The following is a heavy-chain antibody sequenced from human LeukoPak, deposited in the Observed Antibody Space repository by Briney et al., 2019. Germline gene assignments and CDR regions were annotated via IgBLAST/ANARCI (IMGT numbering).Heavy chain of an antibody. CDR1: GFTVSSNY. CDR2: IYSGGST. D-gene: IGHD3-22*01. V-gene: IGHV3-53*01. Sequence: GGSLRLSCAASGFTVSSNYMSWVRQAPGKRLEWVSDIYSGGSTYYADSVKGRFTICRDDSQNTRYLQMNTLRAEHTAVYSWARRINYSDIHFSYYMDVCGKGTTVTVSS. J-gene: IGHJ6*03. CDR3: ARRINYSDIHFSYYMDV.